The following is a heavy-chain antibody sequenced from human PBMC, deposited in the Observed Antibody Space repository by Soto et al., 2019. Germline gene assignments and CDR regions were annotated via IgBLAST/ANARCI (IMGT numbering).Heavy chain of an antibody. Sequence: PSETLSLTCTVSGGSISSSSYYWGWIRQPPGKGLEWIGSIYYSGSTYYNPSLKSRVTISVDTSKNQFSLKLSSVTAADTAVYYCARDGVVVPAARNYYYYGMDVWGQGTTVTVSS. D-gene: IGHD2-2*01. J-gene: IGHJ6*02. CDR1: GGSISSSSYY. V-gene: IGHV4-39*02. CDR2: IYYSGST. CDR3: ARDGVVVPAARNYYYYGMDV.